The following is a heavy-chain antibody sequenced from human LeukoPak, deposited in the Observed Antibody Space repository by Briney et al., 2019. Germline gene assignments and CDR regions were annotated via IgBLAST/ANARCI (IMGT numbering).Heavy chain of an antibody. CDR2: IYTSGTI. CDR3: ARAGGYDSAFDY. D-gene: IGHD5-12*01. J-gene: IGHJ4*02. CDR1: GGSISSYY. Sequence: PSETLSLTCTVSGGSISSYYWSWIRQPAGTALEWIGRIYTSGTITYNPSLKSRVTMSVDTSKNQFSLKLSSVTAADTAVYNCARAGGYDSAFDYWGQGTLVTVSS. V-gene: IGHV4-4*07.